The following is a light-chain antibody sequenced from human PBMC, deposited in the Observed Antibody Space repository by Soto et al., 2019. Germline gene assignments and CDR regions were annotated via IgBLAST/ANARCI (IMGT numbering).Light chain of an antibody. CDR2: KAS. CDR3: QHYNSYSEA. CDR1: QSISDW. J-gene: IGKJ1*01. Sequence: DIQMTQSPSTLSATAGDRVTITCRASQSISDWLAWHQQKPGKAPKLLIYKASTLKSGVPSRFSGSGSGTEFTLTISSLQPDDFATYYCQHYNSYSEAFGQGTKVDIK. V-gene: IGKV1-5*03.